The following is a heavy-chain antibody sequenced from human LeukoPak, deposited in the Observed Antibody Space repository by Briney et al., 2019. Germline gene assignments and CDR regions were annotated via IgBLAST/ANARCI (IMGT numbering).Heavy chain of an antibody. Sequence: GGSLRLSCAASGFTSSSYGIHWVRQAPGKGLEWVAVISYDGSKKYYADSVKGRFTISRDNAKNSLYLQMNSLTAEDTAVYYCAKDQSYERRPWVGAFDIWGQGTMVSVSS. D-gene: IGHD3-16*01. CDR1: GFTSSSYG. J-gene: IGHJ3*02. V-gene: IGHV3-30*18. CDR3: AKDQSYERRPWVGAFDI. CDR2: ISYDGSKK.